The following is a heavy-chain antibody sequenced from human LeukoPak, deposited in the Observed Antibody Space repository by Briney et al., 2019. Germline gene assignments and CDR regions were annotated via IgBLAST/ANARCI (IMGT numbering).Heavy chain of an antibody. Sequence: GASVTVSCKASGGTFSSYAISWVRQAPGQGLEWMGRIIPILGIANYAQKFQGRVTITADKSTSTAYMELSSLRSEDTAVYYCARDRDSGYDSYYYYGMDVWGQGTTVTVSS. CDR3: ARDRDSGYDSYYYYGMDV. CDR1: GGTFSSYA. CDR2: IIPILGIA. J-gene: IGHJ6*02. V-gene: IGHV1-69*04. D-gene: IGHD5-12*01.